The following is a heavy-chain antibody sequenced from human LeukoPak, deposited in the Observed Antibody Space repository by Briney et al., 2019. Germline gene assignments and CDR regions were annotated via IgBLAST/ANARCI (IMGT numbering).Heavy chain of an antibody. V-gene: IGHV1-46*01. CDR3: ARDGTGTKPDY. J-gene: IGHJ4*02. Sequence: ASVTVSCKASGYTFTSYYMHWVRQAPGQGLEWMGIINPSGGSTSYAQKFQGRVTMTRDTSTSTVYMELSSLRSEDTAVYYCARDGTGTKPDYWGQGTLVTVSS. CDR2: INPSGGST. CDR1: GYTFTSYY. D-gene: IGHD1-7*01.